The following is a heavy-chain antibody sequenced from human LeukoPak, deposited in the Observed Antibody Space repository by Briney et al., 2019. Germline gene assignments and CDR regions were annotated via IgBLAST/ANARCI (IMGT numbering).Heavy chain of an antibody. Sequence: GGSLRLSCAASKFTFSNYWMGWVRQAPGKGLEWVANIKPDGSGKYYVDSVKGRFTISRDNAKNSLYLQMNSPRAEDTAVYYCARENYFDYWGQGTLVTVSS. J-gene: IGHJ4*02. CDR1: KFTFSNYW. CDR2: IKPDGSGK. CDR3: ARENYFDY. V-gene: IGHV3-7*01.